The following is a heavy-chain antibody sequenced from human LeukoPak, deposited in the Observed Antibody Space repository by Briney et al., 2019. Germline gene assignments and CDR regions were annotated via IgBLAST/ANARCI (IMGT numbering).Heavy chain of an antibody. CDR2: INHSGST. J-gene: IGHJ4*02. CDR3: ARGLGAYYFDY. Sequence: SETLSLTCAVYGGSFSGYYWSWIRQPPGKGPEWIGEINHSGSTNYNPSLKSRVTISVDTSKNQFSLKLSSVTAADTAVYYCARGLGAYYFDYWGQGTLVTVSS. V-gene: IGHV4-34*01. D-gene: IGHD3-10*01. CDR1: GGSFSGYY.